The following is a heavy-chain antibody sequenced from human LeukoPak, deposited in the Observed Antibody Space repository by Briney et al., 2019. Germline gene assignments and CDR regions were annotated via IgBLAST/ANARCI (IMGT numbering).Heavy chain of an antibody. CDR1: GGSFSGYY. Sequence: SETLSLTCAVYGGSFSGYYWSWIRQPPGKGLEWIGEINHSGSTNYNPSLKSRVTISVDTSKNQFSLKLSSVTAADTAVYYCARGLNSGYWVLGNWFDPWGQGTLVTVSS. D-gene: IGHD3-22*01. J-gene: IGHJ5*02. CDR3: ARGLNSGYWVLGNWFDP. V-gene: IGHV4-34*01. CDR2: INHSGST.